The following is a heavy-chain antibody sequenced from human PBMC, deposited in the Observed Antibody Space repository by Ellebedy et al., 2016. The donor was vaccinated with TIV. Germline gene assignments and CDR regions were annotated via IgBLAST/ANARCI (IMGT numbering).Heavy chain of an antibody. CDR3: AKDKGSEWELLLDY. V-gene: IGHV3-7*03. J-gene: IGHJ4*02. CDR1: GFTFSDYW. D-gene: IGHD1-26*01. CDR2: IKQDGSGK. Sequence: GESLKISXAASGFTFSDYWMSWVRQAPGKGLEWVANIKQDGSGKYYVDSVKGRFTISRDNAKNSLFLQMNSLRAEDTALYYCAKDKGSEWELLLDYWGQGTLVTVSS.